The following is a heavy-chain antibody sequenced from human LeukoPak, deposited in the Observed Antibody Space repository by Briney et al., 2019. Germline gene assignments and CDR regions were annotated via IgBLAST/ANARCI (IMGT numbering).Heavy chain of an antibody. D-gene: IGHD3-22*01. CDR3: ARDPPYYDNSGYYYDY. Sequence: GGSLRLSCAASGLTFSPYSMNWVRQAPGKGLEWVSSISGSSLYIYYADSVKGRFTISRDNAKNSLYLQMNSLRAEDTAVYYCARDPPYYDNSGYYYDYWGHGTLVTVSS. V-gene: IGHV3-21*01. CDR2: ISGSSLYI. J-gene: IGHJ4*01. CDR1: GLTFSPYS.